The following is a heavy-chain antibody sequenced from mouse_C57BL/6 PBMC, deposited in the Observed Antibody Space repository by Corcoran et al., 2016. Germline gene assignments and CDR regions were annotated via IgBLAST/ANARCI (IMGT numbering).Heavy chain of an antibody. J-gene: IGHJ4*01. Sequence: QVQLQQSGAELVKPGASVKISCKASGYAFSSYWMNWVKQRPGKGLEWIGQIYPGDGDTNYNGKLKGKATLTADKSSSPAYMQLSSLTSEDAAVDICARDRGNDGKHAMDYWGQGTSVTVSA. V-gene: IGHV1-80*01. CDR1: GYAFSSYW. CDR3: ARDRGNDGKHAMDY. CDR2: IYPGDGDT. D-gene: IGHD2-3*01.